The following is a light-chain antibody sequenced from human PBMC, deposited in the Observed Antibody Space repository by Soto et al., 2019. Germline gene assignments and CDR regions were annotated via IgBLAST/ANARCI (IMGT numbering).Light chain of an antibody. Sequence: EIVLAQSPGTLSLSPGERATLSCRASQNVARNYLSWYQQRPGQAPRLLIYDASTRATGIPDRFSGSGSGTDFTLTISRLEPEDFAVYFCQQYARSPLALGGGTKVDIK. V-gene: IGKV3-20*01. J-gene: IGKJ4*01. CDR2: DAS. CDR1: QNVARNY. CDR3: QQYARSPLA.